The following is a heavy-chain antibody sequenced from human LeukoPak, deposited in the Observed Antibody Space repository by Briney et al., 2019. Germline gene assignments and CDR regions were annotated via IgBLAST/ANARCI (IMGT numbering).Heavy chain of an antibody. CDR3: ARHSAIVAPPDY. V-gene: IGHV3-33*01. J-gene: IGHJ4*02. CDR2: IWYDGSNK. D-gene: IGHD2-2*01. Sequence: GGSLRLSCAASGFTFSSYGMHWVRQAPGKGLEWLAVIWYDGSNKYYADSMKGRFTISRDNSKNTLYLQMNSLRAEDTAVYYCARHSAIVAPPDYWGQGTLVTVSS. CDR1: GFTFSSYG.